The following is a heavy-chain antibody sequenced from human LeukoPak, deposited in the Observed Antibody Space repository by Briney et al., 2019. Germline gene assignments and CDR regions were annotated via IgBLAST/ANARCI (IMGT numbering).Heavy chain of an antibody. V-gene: IGHV3-33*01. Sequence: GGSLRLSCAASGLTFRRYGMHWVRQAPGKGLEWVAVIWYDGGNKYYADSVKGRFTISRDNSKNTLDLQMNSLRAEDTAVYYCARDRGSYRNFDWFDPWGQGTLVTVSS. CDR3: ARDRGSYRNFDWFDP. J-gene: IGHJ5*02. D-gene: IGHD1-26*01. CDR1: GLTFRRYG. CDR2: IWYDGGNK.